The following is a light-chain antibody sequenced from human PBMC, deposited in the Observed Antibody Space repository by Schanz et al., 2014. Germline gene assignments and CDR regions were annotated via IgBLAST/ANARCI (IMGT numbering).Light chain of an antibody. CDR1: QSVTSY. J-gene: IGKJ1*01. V-gene: IGKV3-20*01. Sequence: EIVLTQSPATLSLSPGERATLSCRASQSVTSYLAWYQQKPGQAPRLLIYGASIRATGIPDRFSGSGSGTDFTLTISRLEPEDFAVYYCQQYGSSPWTFGQGTKVEIK. CDR3: QQYGSSPWT. CDR2: GAS.